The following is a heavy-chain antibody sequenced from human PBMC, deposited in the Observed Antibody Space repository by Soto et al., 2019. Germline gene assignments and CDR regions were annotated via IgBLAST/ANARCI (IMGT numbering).Heavy chain of an antibody. J-gene: IGHJ3*02. CDR3: ARDGTFGAKGGSLDI. D-gene: IGHD3-16*01. CDR1: GFTFRTYG. Sequence: HPGGSLRLSCAASGFTFRTYGMHWVRQAPGKGLEWVAIFWYDGSNKYYAESVKGRFTISRDNSKNTLYLQMNSLRAEDTAVYYCARDGTFGAKGGSLDIWGQGTMVTVSS. CDR2: FWYDGSNK. V-gene: IGHV3-33*01.